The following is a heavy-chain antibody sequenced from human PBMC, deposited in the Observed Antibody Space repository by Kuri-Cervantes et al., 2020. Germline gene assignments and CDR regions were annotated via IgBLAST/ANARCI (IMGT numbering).Heavy chain of an antibody. CDR2: VYSTGST. CDR3: ARAPSYYDILTGYYQPYYFDY. D-gene: IGHD3-9*01. Sequence: SETLSLTCSVSGGSISSSYWSWVRQPAGNGPEWIGHVYSTGSTNYNPSLKSRVTMSVDTSKNNFSLRLTSVTVADTAVYYCARAPSYYDILTGYYQPYYFDYWGQGTLVTVSS. CDR1: GGSISSSY. J-gene: IGHJ4*02. V-gene: IGHV4-4*07.